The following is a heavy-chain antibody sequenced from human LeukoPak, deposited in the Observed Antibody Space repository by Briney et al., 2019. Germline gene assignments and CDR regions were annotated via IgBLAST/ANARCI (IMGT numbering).Heavy chain of an antibody. Sequence: GGSLRLSCAASGFTFSDYYMSWIRQAPGKGLEWVSYISSSGSTIYYADSVKGRFTISRDNAKNSLYLQMNSLRAEDTAVYYCARSDFYDFWSGNPLDYWGQGTLVTVSS. CDR1: GFTFSDYY. CDR2: ISSSGSTI. D-gene: IGHD3-3*01. J-gene: IGHJ4*02. CDR3: ARSDFYDFWSGNPLDY. V-gene: IGHV3-11*04.